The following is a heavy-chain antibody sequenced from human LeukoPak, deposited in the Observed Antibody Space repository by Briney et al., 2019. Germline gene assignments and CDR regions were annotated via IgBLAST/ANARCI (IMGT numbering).Heavy chain of an antibody. J-gene: IGHJ4*02. V-gene: IGHV3-7*01. CDR2: IRQDESQK. CDR1: GFTFSSYW. CDR3: ARESGSVTSEVDFDY. D-gene: IGHD4-17*01. Sequence: GESLRLSCAASGFTFSSYWMSWVRQAPGKGLEWVATIRQDESQKYYVDSVKGRFTISRDNAKNSLYLQMNSLRAEDTAVYYCARESGSVTSEVDFDYWGQGTLVTVSS.